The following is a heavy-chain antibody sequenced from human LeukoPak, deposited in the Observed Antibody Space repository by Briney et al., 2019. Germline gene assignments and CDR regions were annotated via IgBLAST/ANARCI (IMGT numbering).Heavy chain of an antibody. CDR1: GGSISSYY. CDR2: IYYSGST. CDR3: ARDPGSEFDY. Sequence: SETLSLTCTVSGGSISSYYWSWIRQPPGKGLEWIGYIYYSGSTNYNPSLKSRVTISVDTSKNQFSLKLSSVTAADAAVYYCARDPGSEFDYWGQGTLVTVSP. V-gene: IGHV4-59*01. J-gene: IGHJ4*02.